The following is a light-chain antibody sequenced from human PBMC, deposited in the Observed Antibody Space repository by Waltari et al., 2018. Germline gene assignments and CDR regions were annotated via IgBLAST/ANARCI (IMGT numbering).Light chain of an antibody. Sequence: QLTLSPSPLPALVGDSVTITCRASQVIANFLAWYQQKPGQAPKLLIYGASTLQTGVPSRFSGSGFGTDFSLTISSLQPEDFATYYCQQLNSYLPFGGGTKVEIK. V-gene: IGKV1-9*01. J-gene: IGKJ4*01. CDR2: GAS. CDR1: QVIANF. CDR3: QQLNSYLP.